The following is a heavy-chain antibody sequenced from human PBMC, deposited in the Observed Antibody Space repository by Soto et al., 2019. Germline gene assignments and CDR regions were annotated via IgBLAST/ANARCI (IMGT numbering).Heavy chain of an antibody. D-gene: IGHD3-10*01. V-gene: IGHV1-69*13. Sequence: SVKVSCKASGGTFSSYAISWVRQAPGQGLEWMGGIILIFGTANYEQKFQGRVTITADEATSTAYMELSSLRSEDTAVYYCASLLDLHYYYGMDVWGQGTTVTVSS. CDR1: GGTFSSYA. CDR3: ASLLDLHYYYGMDV. J-gene: IGHJ6*02. CDR2: IILIFGTA.